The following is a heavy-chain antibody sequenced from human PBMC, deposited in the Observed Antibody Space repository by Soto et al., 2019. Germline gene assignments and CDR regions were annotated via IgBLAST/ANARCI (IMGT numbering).Heavy chain of an antibody. D-gene: IGHD2-2*01. CDR1: GFTFSSYG. V-gene: IGHV3-21*01. CDR2: ISHSSSYI. Sequence: GGSLRLACAASGFTFSSYGVNWVRQAPGKGLEWVSSISHSSSYIYYADSLKGRFTISRDNAMNSLYLQMNSLRAEDTAVYYCAIGTLSNFDYWGQGTLVTAPQ. J-gene: IGHJ4*02. CDR3: AIGTLSNFDY.